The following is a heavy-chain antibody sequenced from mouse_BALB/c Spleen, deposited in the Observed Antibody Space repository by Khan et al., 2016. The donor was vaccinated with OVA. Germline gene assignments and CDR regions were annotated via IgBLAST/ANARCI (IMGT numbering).Heavy chain of an antibody. CDR1: GFSLTSYG. V-gene: IGHV2-9*02. CDR2: IWAGGST. Sequence: QVQLKESGPGLVAPSQSLSITCTVSGFSLTSYGVHWVRHPPGQGLEWMGVIWAGGSTNYYSALMSKLAITKDNAARQVVSEMTSPQTDDTAMYYCARDSGYHGCSGYFDVWGAGTTVTVSS. D-gene: IGHD1-1*01. J-gene: IGHJ1*01. CDR3: ARDSGYHGCSGYFDV.